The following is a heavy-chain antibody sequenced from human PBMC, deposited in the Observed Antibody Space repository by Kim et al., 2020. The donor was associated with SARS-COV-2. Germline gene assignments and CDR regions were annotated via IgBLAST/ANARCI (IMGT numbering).Heavy chain of an antibody. CDR3: ARFYCSSTTCLFDY. CDR1: GCTFNSYA. Sequence: GGSLRLSCVASGCTFNSYAMHWVRQAPGKGLEYVSGISSNGGSTYYPNSMKGRFTISRDNSKNTLYLQMGGLRAEDMAVYYCARFYCSSTTCLFDYWGQG. D-gene: IGHD2-2*01. V-gene: IGHV3-64*01. J-gene: IGHJ4*02. CDR2: ISSNGGST.